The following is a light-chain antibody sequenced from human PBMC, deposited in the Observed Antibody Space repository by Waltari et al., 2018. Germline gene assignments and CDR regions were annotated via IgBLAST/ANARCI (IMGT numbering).Light chain of an antibody. V-gene: IGLV2-8*01. Sequence: QSALTQPPSASGSPGQSVTISCTGTSSDVGSYTSVSWFQQHPGKAPKLIIYEVSTRPSGVPDRVSGSKSGNTASLTVSGLQAEDEADYYCSSKGGSNNLVFGGGTKLTVL. CDR3: SSKGGSNNLV. CDR1: SSDVGSYTS. CDR2: EVS. J-gene: IGLJ3*02.